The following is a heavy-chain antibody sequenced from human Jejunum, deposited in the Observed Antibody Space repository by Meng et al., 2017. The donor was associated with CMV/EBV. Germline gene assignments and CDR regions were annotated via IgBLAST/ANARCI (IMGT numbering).Heavy chain of an antibody. D-gene: IGHD3-16*01. CDR3: AREGGLKRFDA. V-gene: IGHV3-66*01. Sequence: EVQLVECGXGLAPPGGSLRLSCAASGFIVSSNYMRWVRQAPGKGLEWVSIIYSGGDTYCADSVKGRFTISRDNSKNTLYLQMNSRRGEDTAVYYCAREGGLKRFDAWGQGTLGTVSS. CDR1: GFIVSSNY. CDR2: IYSGGDT. J-gene: IGHJ4*02.